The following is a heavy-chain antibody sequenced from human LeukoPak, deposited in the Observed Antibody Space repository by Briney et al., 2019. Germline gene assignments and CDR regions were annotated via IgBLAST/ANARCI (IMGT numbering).Heavy chain of an antibody. D-gene: IGHD4-17*01. J-gene: IGHJ3*02. CDR3: ARDPTTVTKGLDI. Sequence: PSETLSLTCTVSGGPMSSHYWSWMRQPPGKGLEWIGYISYIGSTNYNPSLKSRVTISVDTSKNQFSLKLSSVTAADAAVYFCARDPTTVTKGLDIWGQGTMVTVSS. V-gene: IGHV4-59*11. CDR1: GGPMSSHY. CDR2: ISYIGST.